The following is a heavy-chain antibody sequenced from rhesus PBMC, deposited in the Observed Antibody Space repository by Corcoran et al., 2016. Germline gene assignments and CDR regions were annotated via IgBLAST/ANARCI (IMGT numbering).Heavy chain of an antibody. D-gene: IGHD3-28*01. Sequence: QLQLQESGPGMVKPSETLSVTCAVSGGSISSSYWSWIRQAPGNGLVWIGDIYGSGSSTNYNPSLKSRVTLSVDTSKNQLFLKLSSVTAEDTAVYYWARGSRYYYFDYWGQGVLVTVSS. V-gene: IGHV4-169*01. CDR1: GGSISSSY. CDR2: IYGSGSST. CDR3: ARGSRYYYFDY. J-gene: IGHJ4*01.